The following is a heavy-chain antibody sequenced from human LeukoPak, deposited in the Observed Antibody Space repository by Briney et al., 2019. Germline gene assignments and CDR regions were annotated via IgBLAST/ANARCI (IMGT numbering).Heavy chain of an antibody. Sequence: SETLSLTCTVSGGSISSSSYYWRWIRQPPGKGLEWLGSIYYSGSTYYNPSLKSRVTISVDTSKNQFSLKLSSVTAADTAVYYCARGYDYYDSSGFDYWGQGTLVTVSS. J-gene: IGHJ4*02. CDR1: GGSISSSSYY. CDR2: IYYSGST. V-gene: IGHV4-39*01. CDR3: ARGYDYYDSSGFDY. D-gene: IGHD3-22*01.